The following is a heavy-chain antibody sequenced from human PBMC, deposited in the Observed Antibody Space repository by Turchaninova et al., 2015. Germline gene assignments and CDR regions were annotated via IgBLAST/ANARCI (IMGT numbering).Heavy chain of an antibody. D-gene: IGHD2-21*01. CDR2: TNPSGTST. CDR1: GYIFRGYW. CDR3: TRPMTQIANRDAFDI. V-gene: IGHV1-46*01. Sequence: QVQLVQSGAEVRKPGASVKLSCKTSGYIFRGYWMHGVQKAPGKGLEWVGITNPSGTSTAYAQNLQDRVSLTTDTSTATVYMELTSLRSEDSAMYFCTRPMTQIANRDAFDIWGQGTMIIVSS. J-gene: IGHJ3*02.